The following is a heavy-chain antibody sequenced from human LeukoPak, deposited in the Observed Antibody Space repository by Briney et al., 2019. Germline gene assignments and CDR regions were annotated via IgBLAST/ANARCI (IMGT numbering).Heavy chain of an antibody. V-gene: IGHV1-46*01. CDR3: ARGDPNYYFDY. CDR1: GYTFTIYY. D-gene: IGHD4/OR15-4a*01. CDR2: INPSGGST. J-gene: IGHJ4*02. Sequence: ASVKVSCTASGYTFTIYYMHWVRQAPGQGLEWMGIINPSGGSTSYAQKFQGRVTMTRDTSTSTVYMELSSLRSEDTAVYYCARGDPNYYFDYWGQGTLVTVSS.